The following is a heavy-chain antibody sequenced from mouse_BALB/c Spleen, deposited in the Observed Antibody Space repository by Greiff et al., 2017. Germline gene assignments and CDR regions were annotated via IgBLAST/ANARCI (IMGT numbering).Heavy chain of an antibody. Sequence: QVQLKQSGPELVKPGASVKISCKASGYTFTDYYINWVKQKPGQGLEWIGWIYPGSGNTKYNEKFKGKATLTVDTSSSTAYMQLSSLTSEDTAVYFCARGLLLYAMDYWGQGTSVTVSS. V-gene: IGHV1-84*02. D-gene: IGHD2-3*01. CDR3: ARGLLLYAMDY. CDR1: GYTFTDYY. CDR2: IYPGSGNT. J-gene: IGHJ4*01.